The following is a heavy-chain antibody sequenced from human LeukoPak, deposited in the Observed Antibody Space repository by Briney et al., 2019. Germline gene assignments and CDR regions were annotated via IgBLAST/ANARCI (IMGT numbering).Heavy chain of an antibody. D-gene: IGHD2-15*01. CDR2: INPNGGGT. CDR3: ARDRMVVAARENYYYGMDV. Sequence: GASVKVSCKASGYTFTGYYMHWVRQATGQGLEWMGWINPNGGGTNYAQKFQGWVTMTRDTSISTAYMELSRLRSDDTAVYYCARDRMVVAARENYYYGMDVWGQGTTVTVSS. CDR1: GYTFTGYY. J-gene: IGHJ6*02. V-gene: IGHV1-2*04.